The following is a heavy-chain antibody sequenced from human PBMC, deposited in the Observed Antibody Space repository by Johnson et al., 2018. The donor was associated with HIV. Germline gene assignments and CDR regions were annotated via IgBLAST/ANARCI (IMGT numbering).Heavy chain of an antibody. CDR3: AIEERTTMIVAGGWAPHGAFDI. J-gene: IGHJ3*02. D-gene: IGHD3-22*01. V-gene: IGHV3-20*04. CDR1: GFTFDDYG. Sequence: VQLVESGGGVVRPGGSLRLSCAASGFTFDDYGMSWVRQAPGKGLEWVSGINWTGGSTGYADSVKGRFTISRDNAKNSLYLQMNSLRAEDTAFYYCAIEERTTMIVAGGWAPHGAFDIWGQGTMVTVSS. CDR2: INWTGGST.